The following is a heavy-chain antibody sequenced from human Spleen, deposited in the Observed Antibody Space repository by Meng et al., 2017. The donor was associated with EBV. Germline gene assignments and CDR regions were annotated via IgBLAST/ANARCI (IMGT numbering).Heavy chain of an antibody. CDR1: GGPFTSDA. Sequence: QVVLVQSGGEVKKPGSSVKVSCKTSGGPFTSDAISWVRQAPGQGLEWIGGLIPMLGAPNYAQKFQDRVTIIADKSTSTHYMELSSLRSDDTAVYYCASESGRGYTPDYWGRGTLVTVSS. J-gene: IGHJ4*02. D-gene: IGHD3-10*01. CDR2: LIPMLGAP. CDR3: ASESGRGYTPDY. V-gene: IGHV1-69*06.